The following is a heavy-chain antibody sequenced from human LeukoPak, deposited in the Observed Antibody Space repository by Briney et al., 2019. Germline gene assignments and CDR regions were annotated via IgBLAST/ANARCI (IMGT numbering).Heavy chain of an antibody. J-gene: IGHJ4*02. Sequence: SWIRQXXGKGLEWXGRIYTSGSTNYNPSLKSRVTMSVDTSKNQFSLKLSSVTAADTAVYYCARVRMTTVTAFDYWGQGTLVTVSS. V-gene: IGHV4-4*07. CDR3: ARVRMTTVTAFDY. CDR2: IYTSGST. D-gene: IGHD4-4*01.